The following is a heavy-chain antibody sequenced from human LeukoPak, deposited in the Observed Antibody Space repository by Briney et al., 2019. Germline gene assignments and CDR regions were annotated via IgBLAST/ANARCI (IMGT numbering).Heavy chain of an antibody. V-gene: IGHV4-34*01. CDR2: INHSGST. D-gene: IGHD6-13*01. J-gene: IGHJ6*03. CDR1: GGSFSGYY. CDR3: ARPPQRIAAAGFDYYMDV. Sequence: SETLSLTCAVYGGSFSGYYWSWIRQPPGKGLEWIGEINHSGSTNYNPSLKSRVTISVDTSKNQFSLKLSSVTAADAAVYYCARPPQRIAAAGFDYYMDVWGKGTTVTISS.